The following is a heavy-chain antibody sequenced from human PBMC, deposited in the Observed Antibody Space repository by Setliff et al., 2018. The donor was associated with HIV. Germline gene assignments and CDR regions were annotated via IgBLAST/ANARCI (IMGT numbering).Heavy chain of an antibody. Sequence: ASVKVSCKASGYSFTDYFMHWVRQAPGQGLEWMGWISPNNGDKNIPQSFQGRVTMTRDTSINTAYMELCGLRSDDTAMYYCARQLSNSLDYWGQGTLVTVSS. V-gene: IGHV1-2*02. D-gene: IGHD7-27*01. CDR2: ISPNNGDK. J-gene: IGHJ4*02. CDR1: GYSFTDYF. CDR3: ARQLSNSLDY.